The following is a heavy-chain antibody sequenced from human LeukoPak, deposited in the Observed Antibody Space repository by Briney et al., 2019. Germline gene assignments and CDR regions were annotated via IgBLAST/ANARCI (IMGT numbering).Heavy chain of an antibody. CDR2: IYYSGST. Sequence: TSETLSLTCTVSGGSISSYYWSWIRQPPGKGLEWIGYIYYSGSTNYNPSLKSRVTISVDTSKNQFSLKLSSVTAADTAVYYCARGEGYSSSPDYFDYWGQGTLVTVSS. CDR3: ARGEGYSSSPDYFDY. CDR1: GGSISSYY. D-gene: IGHD6-13*01. J-gene: IGHJ4*02. V-gene: IGHV4-59*01.